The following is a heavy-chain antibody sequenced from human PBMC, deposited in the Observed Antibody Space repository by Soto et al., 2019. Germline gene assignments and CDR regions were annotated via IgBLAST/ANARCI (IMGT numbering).Heavy chain of an antibody. CDR2: INHSGST. D-gene: IGHD2-15*01. Sequence: SETLSLTCAVYGGSFSGYYWSWIRQPPGKGLEWIGEINHSGSTNYNPSLKSRVTISVDTSKNQFSLKLSSVTAADTAVYYCARRDIVVVGIDYWGQGTLVTVSS. CDR3: ARRDIVVVGIDY. J-gene: IGHJ4*02. CDR1: GGSFSGYY. V-gene: IGHV4-34*01.